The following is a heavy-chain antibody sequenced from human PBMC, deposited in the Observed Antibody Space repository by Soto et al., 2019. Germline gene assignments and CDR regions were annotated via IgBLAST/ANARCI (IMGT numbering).Heavy chain of an antibody. D-gene: IGHD3-16*02. CDR1: GYTFTDYW. CDR2: IYPGDSDT. CDR3: ARPIGNFRYYYYAMDV. Sequence: GESLKISCKGSGYTFTDYWIGWLRQLPGKGLEWMGIIYPGDSDTRYSPSFQGHVTITVDKSTSTAYLQCNTLKASDTAMYYCARPIGNFRYYYYAMDVWGQGTTVTVSS. V-gene: IGHV5-51*01. J-gene: IGHJ6*02.